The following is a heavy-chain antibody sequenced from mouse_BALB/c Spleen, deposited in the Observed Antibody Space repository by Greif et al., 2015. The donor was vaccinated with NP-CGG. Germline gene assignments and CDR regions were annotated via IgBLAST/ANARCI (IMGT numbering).Heavy chain of an antibody. Sequence: QVQLQQSGAELVKPGASVKLSCKASGYTFTSYWMHWVKQRPGQGLEWIGEIDPSDSYTNYNQKFKGKATLTVDKSSSTAYMQLSSLTSEDSAVYYCARGWLRSMDYWGQGTSVTVSS. J-gene: IGHJ4*01. V-gene: IGHV1-69*02. CDR1: GYTFTSYW. CDR3: ARGWLRSMDY. D-gene: IGHD2-2*01. CDR2: IDPSDSYT.